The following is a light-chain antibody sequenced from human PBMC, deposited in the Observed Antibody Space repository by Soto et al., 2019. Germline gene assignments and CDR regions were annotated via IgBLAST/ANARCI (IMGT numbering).Light chain of an antibody. J-gene: IGKJ4*01. CDR3: HEYNGRPLT. Sequence: EIVMTQSPATLSVSPGESVTLSCSASQSVSSALAWYQHKPGQAPRLLIYHASTRATGIPAKFSGSGSGTEVPYNLRSLQSEDFSIFSCHEYNGRPLTFGGGTKVEIK. CDR1: QSVSSA. V-gene: IGKV3-15*01. CDR2: HAS.